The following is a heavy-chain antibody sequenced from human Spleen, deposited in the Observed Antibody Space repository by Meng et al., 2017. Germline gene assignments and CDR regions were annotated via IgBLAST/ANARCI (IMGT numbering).Heavy chain of an antibody. CDR3: ARGDYAGNWVDP. V-gene: IGHV4-31*03. CDR1: GGSISSGGYY. Sequence: SETLSLTCTVSGGSISSGGYYWSWIRQHPGKGLEWIGYIYYSGSTDYNPSLKSRVTLSVDTSENQFSLKLSSVTAADTAVYYCARGDYAGNWVDPWGQGTLVTVSS. J-gene: IGHJ5*02. CDR2: IYYSGST. D-gene: IGHD4-17*01.